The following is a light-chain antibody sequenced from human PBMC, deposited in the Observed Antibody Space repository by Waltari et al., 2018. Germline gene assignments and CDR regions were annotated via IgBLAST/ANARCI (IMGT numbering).Light chain of an antibody. CDR1: QTISNW. Sequence: DVQMTQSPSTLSASVGDRVTITCRASQTISNWLAWYQQKPGKAPTLLIYKASSLQGGVPSRFSGSGSGAEFTLTISSLQPDDFATDYCHQYNAYPWTFGQGTKVEIK. V-gene: IGKV1-5*03. CDR3: HQYNAYPWT. J-gene: IGKJ1*01. CDR2: KAS.